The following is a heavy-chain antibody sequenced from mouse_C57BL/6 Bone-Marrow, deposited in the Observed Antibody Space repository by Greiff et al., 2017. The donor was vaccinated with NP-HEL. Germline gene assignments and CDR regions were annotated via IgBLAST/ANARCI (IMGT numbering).Heavy chain of an antibody. CDR1: GFTFSDYG. V-gene: IGHV5-17*01. D-gene: IGHD2-1*01. J-gene: IGHJ3*01. Sequence: EVKLVESGGGLVKPGGSLKLSCAASGFTFSDYGMHWVRQAPEKGLEWVAYISSGSSTIYYADTVKGRFTISRDNAKNTLFLQMTSLRSEDTAMYYCARSPPLYGNYVGWFAYWGQGTLVTVSA. CDR3: ARSPPLYGNYVGWFAY. CDR2: ISSGSSTI.